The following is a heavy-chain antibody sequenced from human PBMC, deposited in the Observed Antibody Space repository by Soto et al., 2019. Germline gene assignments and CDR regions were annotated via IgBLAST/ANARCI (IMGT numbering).Heavy chain of an antibody. Sequence: GESLKISCKGSGYRFTNSWIGWVRQMPGKGLEWMGILYPADSDTRYSPSFQGQVTISADKSTNTAYLQWNSLKASDTAMYYGATLAARFSHSLDCWGQGTLVTVSS. J-gene: IGHJ4*02. V-gene: IGHV5-51*01. CDR2: LYPADSDT. CDR3: ATLAARFSHSLDC. CDR1: GYRFTNSW.